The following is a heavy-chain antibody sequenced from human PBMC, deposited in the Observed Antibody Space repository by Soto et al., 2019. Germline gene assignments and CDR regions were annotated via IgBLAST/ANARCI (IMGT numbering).Heavy chain of an antibody. J-gene: IGHJ4*02. Sequence: QVQLVQSGAEVKKPGASVKVSCRTSGYTFTHYYIHWVRQAPGQGLECLGIINPARGSTNYAQDFQGRVTLTMDTSTTTVYMELSGLRAEDTAIFYCARDLAAGDHWGQGTLVTVSS. V-gene: IGHV1-46*01. CDR2: INPARGST. D-gene: IGHD6-13*01. CDR1: GYTFTHYY. CDR3: ARDLAAGDH.